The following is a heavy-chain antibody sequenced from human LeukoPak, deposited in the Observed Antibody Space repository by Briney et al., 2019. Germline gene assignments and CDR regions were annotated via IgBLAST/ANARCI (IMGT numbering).Heavy chain of an antibody. CDR3: ARDPELRFLEKNYYMDV. J-gene: IGHJ6*03. D-gene: IGHD3-3*01. CDR1: GFTFSSYS. V-gene: IGHV3-48*04. Sequence: GGSLRLSCAASGFTFSSYSMNWVRQAPGKGLEWVSYISSSNSTIYYADSVKGRFTISRDNAKNSLYLQMNSLRAEDTAVYYCARDPELRFLEKNYYMDVWGKGTTVTVSS. CDR2: ISSSNSTI.